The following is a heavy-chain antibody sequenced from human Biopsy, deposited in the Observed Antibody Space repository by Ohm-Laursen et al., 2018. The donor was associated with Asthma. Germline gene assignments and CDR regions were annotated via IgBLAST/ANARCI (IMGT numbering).Heavy chain of an antibody. CDR2: INSKLDGGTT. CDR3: TALSLSFDSSEGTPIDY. Sequence: SLTLSCACSVFSFSITCVSWDWNCLRKALERVRRINSKLDGGTTDYSAPVKGRFTMSRDDSRNTLYPQMHSLKTEDTTVYYCTALSLSFDSSEGTPIDYWGPGTRVTVSS. V-gene: IGHV3-15*01. D-gene: IGHD1-14*01. J-gene: IGHJ4*02. CDR1: VFSFSITC.